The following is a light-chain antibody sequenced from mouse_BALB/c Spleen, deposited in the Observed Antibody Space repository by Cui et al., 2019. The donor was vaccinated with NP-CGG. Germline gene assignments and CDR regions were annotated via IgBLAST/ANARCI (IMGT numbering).Light chain of an antibody. J-gene: IGLJ1*01. CDR2: GTN. CDR1: TGAVTTSNY. CDR3: ALWYSNHWV. V-gene: IGLV1*01. Sequence: QAVVTQESALTTSPGETVTLTCRSSTGAVTTSNYANWVQEKPDHLFTRLIGGTNNRVPGVSARFSGSLIGDKAALTITGAQTEDEAIYFCALWYSNHWVFGGGTKLTVL.